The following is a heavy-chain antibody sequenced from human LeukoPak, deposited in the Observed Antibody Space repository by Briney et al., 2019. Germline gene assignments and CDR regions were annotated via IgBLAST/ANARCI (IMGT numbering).Heavy chain of an antibody. CDR2: ISDSGDIT. D-gene: IGHD6-19*01. V-gene: IGHV3-23*01. CDR3: AKVGAAGIAVVLVDY. Sequence: GGSLRLSCAASGFTFSSYAMSWVRQAPGKGLVWVSVISDSGDITYYADSVKGRFTISRDNSKNTLYLQMNNLRTEDTAVYYCAKVGAAGIAVVLVDYWGQGTLVTVSS. CDR1: GFTFSSYA. J-gene: IGHJ4*02.